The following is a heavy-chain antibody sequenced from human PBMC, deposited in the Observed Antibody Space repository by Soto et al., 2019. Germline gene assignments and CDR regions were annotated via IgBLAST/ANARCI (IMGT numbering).Heavy chain of an antibody. D-gene: IGHD4-17*01. Sequence: QVQLVQSGAEVKKPGASVKVSCKASGYTFTSYDINWVRQATGQGLEWMGWMNPNSGNTGYAQKFQGRVTMTRNXXXXTAYXXLXSLXXXDXXXYYCASTLYGDNVDYWGQGTLVTVSS. J-gene: IGHJ4*02. CDR2: MNPNSGNT. CDR3: ASTLYGDNVDY. V-gene: IGHV1-8*01. CDR1: GYTFTSYD.